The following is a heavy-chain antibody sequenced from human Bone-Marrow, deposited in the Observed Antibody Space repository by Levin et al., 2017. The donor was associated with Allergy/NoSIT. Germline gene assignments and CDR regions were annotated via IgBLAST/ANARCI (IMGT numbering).Heavy chain of an antibody. CDR1: GFTFSSYA. V-gene: IGHV3-30-3*01. CDR2: ISYDGSNK. D-gene: IGHD6-19*01. CDR3: ARSRSSSDYNWFDP. Sequence: GESLKISCAASGFTFSSYAMHWVRQAPGKGLEWVAVISYDGSNKYYADSVKGRFTISRDNSKNTLYLQMNSLRAEDTAVYYCARSRSSSDYNWFDPWGQGTLVTVSS. J-gene: IGHJ5*02.